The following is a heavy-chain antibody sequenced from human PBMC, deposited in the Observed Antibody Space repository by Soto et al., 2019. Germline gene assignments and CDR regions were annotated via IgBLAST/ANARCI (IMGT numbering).Heavy chain of an antibody. V-gene: IGHV1-58*01. D-gene: IGHD3-10*01. Sequence: SVKISCKASGFTFTNSAVQWVRQARGQRLEWIGWIVVGSGNTNYAQKFQERVTFTRDMSTSTAYMELSSLRSEDTAVYYCAAPPYYSGSGHYFYYGMDVWGQGTTVTVSS. J-gene: IGHJ6*02. CDR3: AAPPYYSGSGHYFYYGMDV. CDR1: GFTFTNSA. CDR2: IVVGSGNT.